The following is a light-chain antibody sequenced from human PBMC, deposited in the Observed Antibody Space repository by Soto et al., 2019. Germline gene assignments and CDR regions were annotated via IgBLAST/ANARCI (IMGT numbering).Light chain of an antibody. CDR1: QSVSSY. CDR3: QHRSSWPLT. CDR2: DAS. Sequence: EVVLTQSPATLSLSPGERVTLSCRASQSVSSYLAWYQQKPGQAPRLLIYDASNRAPGIPARFSGSGSGTDFTLTISSLEPEDFAIYYWQHRSSWPLTFGGGTRVEIK. J-gene: IGKJ4*01. V-gene: IGKV3-11*01.